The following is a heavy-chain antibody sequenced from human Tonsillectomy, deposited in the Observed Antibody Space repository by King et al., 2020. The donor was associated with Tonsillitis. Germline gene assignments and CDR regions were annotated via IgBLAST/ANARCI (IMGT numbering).Heavy chain of an antibody. V-gene: IGHV3-23*04. D-gene: IGHD3-16*02. CDR1: GFTFSSYA. CDR2: ISGSGGST. Sequence: VQLVESGGGLVQPGGSLRLSCAASGFTFSSYAMSWVRQAPGKGLEWVSAISGSGGSTYYADSVKGRFTISRDNSKNTLYLQMNSLRAEDTAVYYCAKDSASYYDYVWGSYRPAAGAFDIWGQGTMVTVSS. CDR3: AKDSASYYDYVWGSYRPAAGAFDI. J-gene: IGHJ3*02.